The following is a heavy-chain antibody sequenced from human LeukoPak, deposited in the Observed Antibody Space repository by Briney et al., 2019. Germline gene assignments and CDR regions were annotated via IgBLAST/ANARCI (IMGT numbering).Heavy chain of an antibody. Sequence: PSVTLSLTCAVSGAFITNSHWWSWARQRPGKGLEWIGEIYHSGTTNYNPSLKSRVTMSVDKSKNQFSLKLSSVTAADTAVYYCATYFYGEYGSYYFDYWGQGTLVTVSS. D-gene: IGHD4-17*01. CDR1: GAFITNSHW. CDR2: IYHSGTT. CDR3: ATYFYGEYGSYYFDY. V-gene: IGHV4-4*02. J-gene: IGHJ4*02.